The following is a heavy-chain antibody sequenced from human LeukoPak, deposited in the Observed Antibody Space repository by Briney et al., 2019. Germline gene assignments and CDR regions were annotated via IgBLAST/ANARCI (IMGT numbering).Heavy chain of an antibody. CDR3: ARGSAPLVRGTGFDY. CDR1: GFTVSSNY. V-gene: IGHV3-53*01. J-gene: IGHJ4*02. Sequence: GGSLRLSCAASGFTVSSNYMTWVRQAPGKGLEWVSLIYSGGSTYSADSVKGRFTISRDNSKNTLYLQMNSLRAEDTAVYYCARGSAPLVRGTGFDYWGLGTLVTVSS. D-gene: IGHD3-10*01. CDR2: IYSGGST.